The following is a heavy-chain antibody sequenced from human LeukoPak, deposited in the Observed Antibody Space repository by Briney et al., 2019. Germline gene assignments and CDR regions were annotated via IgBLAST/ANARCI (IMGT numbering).Heavy chain of an antibody. D-gene: IGHD5-18*01. J-gene: IGHJ3*02. CDR2: INHSGST. CDR1: GGSFSGYY. V-gene: IGHV4-34*01. Sequence: SETLSLTCAVYGGSFSGYYWSWIRQPPGKGLEWIGEINHSGSTNYSPSLKSRVTISVDTSKHQFFLKLSSVTAADTALYYCARSGYSYGADSFDIWGQGTMVTVSS. CDR3: ARSGYSYGADSFDI.